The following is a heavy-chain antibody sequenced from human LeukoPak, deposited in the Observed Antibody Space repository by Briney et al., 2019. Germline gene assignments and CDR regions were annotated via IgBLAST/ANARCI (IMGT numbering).Heavy chain of an antibody. V-gene: IGHV3-21*01. CDR3: ARDAFLEWLRANWFDP. J-gene: IGHJ5*02. CDR2: IGSSSIYI. Sequence: GGSLRLSCAASGFTFSTYRMNWVRQAPGKGLEWVSSIGSSSIYIYYADSVKGRFTISRDNAKNSLYLQMNSLRAEDTAVYYCARDAFLEWLRANWFDPWGQGTLVTVSS. D-gene: IGHD3-3*02. CDR1: GFTFSTYR.